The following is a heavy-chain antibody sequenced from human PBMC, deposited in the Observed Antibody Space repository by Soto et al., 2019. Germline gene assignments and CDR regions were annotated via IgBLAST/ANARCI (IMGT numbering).Heavy chain of an antibody. J-gene: IGHJ5*02. CDR2: ISAYNGNT. CDR3: ARVAVSGSYYVSWFDP. Sequence: AASVKVSCKASGYTFTSYGISWVRQAPGQGLEWMGWISAYNGNTNYAQKLQGRVTMTTDTSTSTAYMELRSLRSDDTAVYYCARVAVSGSYYVSWFDPWGQGTLVTVSS. D-gene: IGHD1-26*01. V-gene: IGHV1-18*01. CDR1: GYTFTSYG.